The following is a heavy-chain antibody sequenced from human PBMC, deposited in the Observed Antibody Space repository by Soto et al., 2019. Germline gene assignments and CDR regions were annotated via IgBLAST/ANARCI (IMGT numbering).Heavy chain of an antibody. CDR3: ARDIAKQKWENWFDP. D-gene: IGHD6-13*01. V-gene: IGHV1-2*04. Sequence: ASVKVSCKASGYTFTGYYMHWVRQAPGQGLEWMGWINPNSGGTNYAQKFQGWVTMTRDTSISTAYMELSRLRSDDTAVYYCARDIAKQKWENWFDPWGQGTLVTVSS. CDR1: GYTFTGYY. J-gene: IGHJ5*02. CDR2: INPNSGGT.